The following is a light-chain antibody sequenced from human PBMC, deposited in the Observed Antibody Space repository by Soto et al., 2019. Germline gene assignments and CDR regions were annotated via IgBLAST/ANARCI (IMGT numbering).Light chain of an antibody. CDR1: KNDIGVYDF. CDR2: EVV. V-gene: IGLV2-8*01. Sequence: QSALTQPPSASGSPGQSVTISCTGTKNDIGVYDFVSWYQHHPGKAPRLIIYEVVQRPSGVPDRFSGSKSGNTDYLTVSGLQAADEADYFCKSYAGSNTYVFGSGTKVTVL. J-gene: IGLJ1*01. CDR3: KSYAGSNTYV.